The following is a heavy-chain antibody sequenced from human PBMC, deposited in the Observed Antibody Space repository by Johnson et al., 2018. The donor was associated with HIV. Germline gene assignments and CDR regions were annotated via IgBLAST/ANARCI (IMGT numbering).Heavy chain of an antibody. CDR1: GFTFDDYG. CDR3: ARDGNDGSPGNDAFDI. J-gene: IGHJ3*02. V-gene: IGHV3-20*04. CDR2: INWNGGST. D-gene: IGHD1-14*01. Sequence: VQLVESGGGVVRPGGSLRLSCAASGFTFDDYGMSWVRQAPGQGLAWVSGINWNGGSTGYADSVTGRFTLSRANAKNSLYLQMNSLRAEDTALYYCARDGNDGSPGNDAFDIWGQGTMVTVSS.